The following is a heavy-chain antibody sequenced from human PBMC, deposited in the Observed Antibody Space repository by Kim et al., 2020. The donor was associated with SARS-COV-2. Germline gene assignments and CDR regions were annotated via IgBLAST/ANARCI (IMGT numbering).Heavy chain of an antibody. V-gene: IGHV3-49*02. J-gene: IGHJ4*02. D-gene: IGHD3-9*01. CDR3: TAILTGYYASFDH. Sequence: YAASVKGSFIISRDDSKSIAYLQMNSLKIEDTAVYYCTAILTGYYASFDHWGQGTLVTVSS.